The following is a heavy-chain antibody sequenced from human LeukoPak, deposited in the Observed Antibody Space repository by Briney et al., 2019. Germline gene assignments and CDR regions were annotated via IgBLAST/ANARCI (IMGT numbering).Heavy chain of an antibody. Sequence: RGGSLNLSCAASGFNFEGSTMHWVRQASGSGLEWVGRIRNKTNNYATSFGVSVEGRFTISRDDSRNTTSLHLNSLKTEDTAVYFRARPSALAPWAFDVWGEGTLVVVSS. CDR3: ARPSALAPWAFDV. J-gene: IGHJ3*01. CDR1: GFNFEGST. V-gene: IGHV3-73*01. CDR2: IRNKTNNYAT. D-gene: IGHD3-16*01.